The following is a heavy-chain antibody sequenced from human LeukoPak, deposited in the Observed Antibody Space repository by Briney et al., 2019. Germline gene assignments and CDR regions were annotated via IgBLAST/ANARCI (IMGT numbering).Heavy chain of an antibody. CDR1: GGTFSSYA. Sequence: ASVKVSCKASGGTFSSYAISWVRQAPGQGLEWMGRIIPIFGTANYAQKFQGRVTITTDESTSTAYMELSSLRSEDTAVCYCAGTYYDFWSGLQNFDYWGQGTLVTVSS. D-gene: IGHD3-3*01. CDR3: AGTYYDFWSGLQNFDY. V-gene: IGHV1-69*05. CDR2: IIPIFGTA. J-gene: IGHJ4*02.